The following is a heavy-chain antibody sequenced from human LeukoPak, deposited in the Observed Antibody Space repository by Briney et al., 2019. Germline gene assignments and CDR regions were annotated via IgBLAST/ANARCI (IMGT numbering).Heavy chain of an antibody. Sequence: ASVKVSCKTSGYTFSNYGISWVRQAPGQGLEWMGWISAYNGNTKYAQKFQGRLTMTTDTSTSTAYMDLRSLRSDDTAIYYCAKDLNRVTYDPNWFDPWGQGTLVTVSS. CDR1: GYTFSNYG. CDR2: ISAYNGNT. CDR3: AKDLNRVTYDPNWFDP. V-gene: IGHV1-18*01. J-gene: IGHJ5*02. D-gene: IGHD1-14*01.